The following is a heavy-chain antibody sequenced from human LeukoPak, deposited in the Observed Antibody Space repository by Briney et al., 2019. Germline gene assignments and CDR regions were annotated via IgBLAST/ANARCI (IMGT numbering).Heavy chain of an antibody. Sequence: PSETLSLTCTVSGGSISSSSYYWGWIRQPPGKGLEWIGSIYYSGSTYYNPSLKSRVTISVDTSKNQFSLKVNSVTAADTAVYYCASGILTGLDYFDYWGQGALVTVSS. CDR3: ASGILTGLDYFDY. CDR1: GGSISSSSYY. V-gene: IGHV4-39*07. D-gene: IGHD3-9*01. CDR2: IYYSGST. J-gene: IGHJ4*02.